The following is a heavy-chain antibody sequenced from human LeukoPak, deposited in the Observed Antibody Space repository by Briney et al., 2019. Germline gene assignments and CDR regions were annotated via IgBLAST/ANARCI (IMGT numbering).Heavy chain of an antibody. D-gene: IGHD6-13*01. CDR3: ARGGEISSWYYFDY. V-gene: IGHV1-69*13. CDR2: IIPIFGTA. J-gene: IGHJ4*02. Sequence: GASVKVSCTASGGTFSSYAISWVRQAPGQGLEWMGGIIPIFGTANYAQKFQGRVTITADESTSTAYMELSSLRSEDTAVYYCARGGEISSWYYFDYWGQGTLVTVSS. CDR1: GGTFSSYA.